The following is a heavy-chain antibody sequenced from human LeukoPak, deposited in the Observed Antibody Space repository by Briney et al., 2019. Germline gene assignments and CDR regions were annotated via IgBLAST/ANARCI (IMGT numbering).Heavy chain of an antibody. CDR1: GGSISSSSYY. J-gene: IGHJ4*02. CDR2: ISGSGGST. V-gene: IGHV3-23*01. CDR3: AKLRKSEWELAH. D-gene: IGHD1-26*01. Sequence: PSETLSLTCTVSGGSISSSSYYWGWIRQPPGKGLEWVSAISGSGGSTYYADSVKGRFTISRDNSKNTLYLQMNSLRAEDTAVYYCAKLRKSEWELAHWGQGTLVTVSS.